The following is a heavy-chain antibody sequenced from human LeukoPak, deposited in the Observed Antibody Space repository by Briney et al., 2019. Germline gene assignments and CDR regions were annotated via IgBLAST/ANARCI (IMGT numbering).Heavy chain of an antibody. CDR1: GGSISSAGFY. D-gene: IGHD2-2*01. V-gene: IGHV4-61*02. J-gene: IGHJ3*02. CDR3: ARDKGEGGLDCSSTSCLAFDM. CDR2: IYTSGST. Sequence: SETLSLTCTVSGGSISSAGFYWSWIRQPAGKGLEWIGRIYTSGSTNYNPSLKSRVTISVDTSKNQFSLKLSSVTAADTAVYYCARDKGEGGLDCSSTSCLAFDMWGQRTMVTVSS.